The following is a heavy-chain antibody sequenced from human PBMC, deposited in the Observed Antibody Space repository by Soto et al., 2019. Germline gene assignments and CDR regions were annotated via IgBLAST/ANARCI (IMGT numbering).Heavy chain of an antibody. D-gene: IGHD6-13*01. CDR1: GFAFSTNA. V-gene: IGHV3-23*01. CDR3: AKDRDDSIWFGLNFLDY. CDR2: MSGDGTRT. Sequence: EVQLLESGGGLVQPGGSLRLSCAASGFAFSTNAMTWVRQAPGKGLEWVTTMSGDGTRTYYADSVKGRFTISRDNSNTTVFLDMNSLRADDTAVYYCAKDRDDSIWFGLNFLDYWGLGTLVTVSS. J-gene: IGHJ4*02.